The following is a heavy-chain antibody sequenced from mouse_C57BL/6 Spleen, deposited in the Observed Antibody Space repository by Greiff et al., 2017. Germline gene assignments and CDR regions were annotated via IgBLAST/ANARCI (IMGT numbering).Heavy chain of an antibody. CDR1: GYTFTSYW. D-gene: IGHD3-2*01. J-gene: IGHJ2*01. Sequence: VQLQQPGAELVRPGSSVKLSCKASGYTFTSYWMHWVKQRPIQGLEWIGNIDPSDSETHYNQKFKDKATLTVDKSSSTAYMQLSSLTSEDSAVYYCARKRQPGTGFDYWGQGTTLTVSS. V-gene: IGHV1-52*01. CDR3: ARKRQPGTGFDY. CDR2: IDPSDSET.